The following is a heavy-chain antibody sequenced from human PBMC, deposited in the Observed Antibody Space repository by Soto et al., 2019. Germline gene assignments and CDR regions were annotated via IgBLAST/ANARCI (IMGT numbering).Heavy chain of an antibody. J-gene: IGHJ4*02. V-gene: IGHV1-69*13. CDR1: GGTFSSYA. CDR2: IIPIFGTA. CDR3: ARVAESQYCFDY. D-gene: IGHD3-10*01. Sequence: ASVKVSCKASGGTFSSYAISWVRQAPGQGLEWMGGIIPIFGTAKYAQKFQGRATITADESTSTAYMELSSLRSEDTAVYYCARVAESQYCFDYGGQGTLVPVSS.